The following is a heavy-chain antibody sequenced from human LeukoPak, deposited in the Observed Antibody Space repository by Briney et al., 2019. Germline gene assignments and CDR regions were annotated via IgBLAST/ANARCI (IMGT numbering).Heavy chain of an antibody. CDR1: GYSFTSYW. D-gene: IGHD3-10*01. CDR2: IYPGVSDT. Sequence: LRESLKISRKGSGYSFTSYWIGWVRQMPGKGLEWMGIIYPGVSDTRYSPSFQGHVTISGDKSISTAYLQWSSLKASDTGMYYCERLWFGESTDEFDYWGQGTLVTVSS. CDR3: ERLWFGESTDEFDY. V-gene: IGHV5-51*01. J-gene: IGHJ4*02.